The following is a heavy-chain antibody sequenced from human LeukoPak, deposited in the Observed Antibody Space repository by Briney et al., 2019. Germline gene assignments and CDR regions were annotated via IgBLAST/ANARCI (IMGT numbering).Heavy chain of an antibody. D-gene: IGHD1-26*01. Sequence: SETLSLTCTVSGGSISSSSYYWGWIRQPPGKGLEWIGSIYYSGSTYYNPSLKSRVTISVDTSKNQFSLKLSSVTAADTAVYYCARQSEWELLYFDYWGQGNLVTVSS. CDR3: ARQSEWELLYFDY. CDR1: GGSISSSSYY. V-gene: IGHV4-39*01. CDR2: IYYSGST. J-gene: IGHJ4*02.